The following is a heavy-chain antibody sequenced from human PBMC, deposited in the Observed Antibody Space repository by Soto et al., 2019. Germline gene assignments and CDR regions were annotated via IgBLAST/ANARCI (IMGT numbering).Heavy chain of an antibody. V-gene: IGHV4-30-4*01. Sequence: QVQLQESGPGLVKPSQTLSLTCTVSGGSISSGDYYWSWIRQPPGKGLEWIGYIYYSGSTYYNPSLKSRVTISVDTSKHQFARKLSSVTAADTAVYYCARVEGDWGLPPTFDYWGQGTLVTVSS. CDR1: GGSISSGDYY. CDR2: IYYSGST. D-gene: IGHD7-27*01. J-gene: IGHJ4*02. CDR3: ARVEGDWGLPPTFDY.